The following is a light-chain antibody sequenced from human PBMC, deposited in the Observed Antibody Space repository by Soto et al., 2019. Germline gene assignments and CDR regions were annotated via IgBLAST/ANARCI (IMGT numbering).Light chain of an antibody. CDR2: NNN. J-gene: IGLJ2*01. CDR1: SSNIGRYT. V-gene: IGLV1-44*01. CDR3: AAWDDSLKGHLV. Sequence: QSVLTQPPSASGTPGQRVTISCSGGSSNIGRYTVNWYQQLPGTAPTLLMYNNNQRPSGVPDRFSGYKSGTSASLAISGLQSEDETDDYCAAWDDSLKGHLVFGGGTKLTVL.